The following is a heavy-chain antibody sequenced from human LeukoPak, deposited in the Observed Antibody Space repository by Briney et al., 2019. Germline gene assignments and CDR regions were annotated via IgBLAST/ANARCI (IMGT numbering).Heavy chain of an antibody. V-gene: IGHV4-30-4*08. CDR1: GGSISDNNYY. CDR3: ARTYYDFWSGYRNEYFQH. Sequence: PSETLSLTCSVSGGSISDNNYYWGWIRQPPGKGLEWIGYIYYSGSTYYNPSLKSRVTISVDTSKNQFSLKLSSVTAADTAVYYCARTYYDFWSGYRNEYFQHWGQGTLVTVSS. D-gene: IGHD3-3*01. J-gene: IGHJ1*01. CDR2: IYYSGST.